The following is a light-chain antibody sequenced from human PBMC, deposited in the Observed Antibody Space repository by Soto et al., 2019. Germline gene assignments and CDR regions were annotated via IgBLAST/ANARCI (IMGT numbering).Light chain of an antibody. CDR3: QQYGTSTT. CDR1: QTVSITY. V-gene: IGKV3-20*01. J-gene: IGKJ1*01. Sequence: PGESATLSCRASQTVSITYLTWYQQKPGQAPRLLIYDATTRAPGIPDRFSGSGSGTDFTLTIMRLEPEDFAVYYCQQYGTSTTFGQGTKVDI. CDR2: DAT.